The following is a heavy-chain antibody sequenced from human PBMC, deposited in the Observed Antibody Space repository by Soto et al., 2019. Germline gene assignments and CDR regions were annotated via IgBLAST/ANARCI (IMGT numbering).Heavy chain of an antibody. Sequence: PVGSLRLSCAASGFTFSYYWMHWVRQAPGKGLVWVSRINSDGSSTSYADSVKGRFTISRDNAKNTLYLQMNSLRAEDTAVYYCARPSFSSIAARPPFWYYYYGMDVWGQGTTVTVSS. V-gene: IGHV3-74*01. D-gene: IGHD6-6*01. CDR3: ARPSFSSIAARPPFWYYYYGMDV. CDR1: GFTFSYYW. CDR2: INSDGSST. J-gene: IGHJ6*02.